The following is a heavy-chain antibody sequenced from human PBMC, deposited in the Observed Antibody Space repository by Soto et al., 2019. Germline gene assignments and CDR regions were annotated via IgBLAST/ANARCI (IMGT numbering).Heavy chain of an antibody. CDR2: IYPGDSDT. V-gene: IGHV5-51*01. CDR1: GYSFTDYW. Sequence: GESLKISCKGSGYSFTDYWIGWVRQMPGKGLEWMGIIYPGDSDTRYSPSFQGQVTISADKSVTTAYLQWSSLKASDTAMYYCARLHNYDNSGSSEGLDYWGQGTLVTSPQ. D-gene: IGHD3-22*01. J-gene: IGHJ4*02. CDR3: ARLHNYDNSGSSEGLDY.